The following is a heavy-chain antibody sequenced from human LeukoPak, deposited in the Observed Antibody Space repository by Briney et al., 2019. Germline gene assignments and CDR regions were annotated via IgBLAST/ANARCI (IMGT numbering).Heavy chain of an antibody. J-gene: IGHJ4*02. Sequence: SETLSLTCSVSGGSINTYYWSWIRQPPGKGLEWIGYISYSGSTNHNPSLKSRVTMSVDTSKNQISLKLTSVNAADTAVYYCAGYSSGRFFFDFWGQGALVTVSS. D-gene: IGHD3-10*01. CDR1: GGSINTYY. V-gene: IGHV4-59*01. CDR2: ISYSGST. CDR3: AGYSSGRFFFDF.